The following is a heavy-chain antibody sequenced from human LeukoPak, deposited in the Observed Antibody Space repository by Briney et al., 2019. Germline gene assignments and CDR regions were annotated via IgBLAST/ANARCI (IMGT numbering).Heavy chain of an antibody. Sequence: GGSLRLSCAASGFTFSSYAMSWVRQAPGKGLEWVSAITGSGGSTCYADSVKGRFTISRDNSKNTLYLQMNSLRAEDTAVYYCAKDGRIVVVVAAHAFDIWGQGTMVTVSS. J-gene: IGHJ3*02. V-gene: IGHV3-23*01. D-gene: IGHD2-15*01. CDR2: ITGSGGST. CDR1: GFTFSSYA. CDR3: AKDGRIVVVVAAHAFDI.